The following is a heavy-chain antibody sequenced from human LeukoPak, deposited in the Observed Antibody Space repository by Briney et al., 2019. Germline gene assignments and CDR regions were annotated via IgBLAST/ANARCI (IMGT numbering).Heavy chain of an antibody. J-gene: IGHJ4*02. V-gene: IGHV4-59*08. CDR2: IYYSGST. D-gene: IGHD6-19*01. CDR1: GGSIRSYY. Sequence: PSETLSLTCTVSGGSIRSYYWSWIRQPPGKGLEWIGYIYYSGSTNYNPSLKSRLTMSVDMTNNHFSLTLSSVTAADTAVYYCATTENSSGWFGYWGQGALVTVSS. CDR3: ATTENSSGWFGY.